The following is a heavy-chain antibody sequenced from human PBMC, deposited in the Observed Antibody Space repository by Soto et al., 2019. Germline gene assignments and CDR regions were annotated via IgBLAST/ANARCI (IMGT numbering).Heavy chain of an antibody. J-gene: IGHJ4*02. CDR1: GYTLTELS. V-gene: IGHV1-24*01. Sequence: ASVKVSCKVSGYTLTELSMHWVRQAPGKGLEWMGGFDPEDGETIYAQKFQGRVTMTEDTSTDTAYMELSSLRSEDTAVYYCATAADFWSGYHYWGQGTLVTVSS. CDR2: FDPEDGET. CDR3: ATAADFWSGYHY. D-gene: IGHD3-3*01.